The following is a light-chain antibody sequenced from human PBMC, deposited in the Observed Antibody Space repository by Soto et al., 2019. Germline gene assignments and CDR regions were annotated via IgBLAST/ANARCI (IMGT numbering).Light chain of an antibody. J-gene: IGKJ1*01. CDR1: QTVGVR. CDR3: QQYNNWPWT. Sequence: EIVLTQSPATLSASPVERATLSCRASQTVGVRLAWYQHKPGQAPSLLIYEASNRAAGVPARFSGSGSGTEFTLTISSLQSEDLAVYDCQQYNNWPWTFGKGTKVDIK. V-gene: IGKV3D-15*01. CDR2: EAS.